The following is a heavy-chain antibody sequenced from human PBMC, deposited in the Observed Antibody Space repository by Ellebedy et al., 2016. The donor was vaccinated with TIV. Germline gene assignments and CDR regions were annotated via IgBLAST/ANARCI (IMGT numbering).Heavy chain of an antibody. Sequence: ASVKVSCXASGYTFTGYYMHWVRQAPGQGLEWMGWISAYNGNTNYAQKLQGRVTMTTDTSTSTAYMELRSLRSDDTAVYYCARDVGPYDSSGSLPDYWGQGTLVTVSS. CDR3: ARDVGPYDSSGSLPDY. J-gene: IGHJ4*02. V-gene: IGHV1-18*04. D-gene: IGHD3-22*01. CDR1: GYTFTGYY. CDR2: ISAYNGNT.